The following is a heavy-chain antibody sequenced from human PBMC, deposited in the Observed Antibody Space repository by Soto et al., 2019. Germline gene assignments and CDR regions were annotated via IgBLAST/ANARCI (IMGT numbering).Heavy chain of an antibody. CDR2: ISYDGSNK. V-gene: IGHV3-30*18. J-gene: IGHJ5*01. D-gene: IGHD2-15*01. CDR1: GFTFSGYG. Sequence: GGSLRLSCAASGFTFSGYGMHWVRQAPGKGLEWVAVISYDGSNKYYADSVKGRFTISRDNSKNTLYLQMNSLRAEDTAVYYCAKEGCSGGSCYSGNCFVAWGDGTLVTVSS. CDR3: AKEGCSGGSCYSGNCFVA.